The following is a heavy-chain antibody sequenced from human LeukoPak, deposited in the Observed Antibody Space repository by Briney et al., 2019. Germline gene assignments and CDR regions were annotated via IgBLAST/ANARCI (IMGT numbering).Heavy chain of an antibody. J-gene: IGHJ4*02. D-gene: IGHD2-2*01. CDR1: GFTFSSYG. CDR3: ARDLRHCSSTSCYAALGY. V-gene: IGHV3-33*01. Sequence: PGRSLRLSCAASGFTFSSYGMHWVRRAPGKGLEWVAVIWYDGSNKYYADSVKGRFTISRDNSKNTLYLQMNSLRAEDTAVYYCARDLRHCSSTSCYAALGYWGQGTLVTVSS. CDR2: IWYDGSNK.